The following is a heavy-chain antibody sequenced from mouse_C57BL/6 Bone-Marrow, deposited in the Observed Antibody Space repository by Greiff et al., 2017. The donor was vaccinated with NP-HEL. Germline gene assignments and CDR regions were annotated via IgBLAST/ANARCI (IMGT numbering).Heavy chain of an antibody. CDR2: INPRNGGT. CDR1: GYTFTSYW. CDR3: ARCPIYYYGSRGYFDY. J-gene: IGHJ2*01. V-gene: IGHV1-53*01. D-gene: IGHD1-1*01. Sequence: VKLQQPGTELVKPGASVKLSCKASGYTFTSYWLHWVKQRPGQGLELIGNINPRNGGTNYNEKFKNKATLTVDKSSSTAYMQRSSLTSEDSAVYYCARCPIYYYGSRGYFDYWGQGTTLTVSS.